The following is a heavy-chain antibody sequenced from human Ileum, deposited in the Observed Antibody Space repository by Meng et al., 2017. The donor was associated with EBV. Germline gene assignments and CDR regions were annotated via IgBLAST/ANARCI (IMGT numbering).Heavy chain of an antibody. D-gene: IGHD4/OR15-4a*01. CDR3: AHRRDYGGMWDTGCLDY. CDR2: IYWDDDQ. J-gene: IGHJ4*02. Sequence: AVNESCPTRVKPTQTLPLPCTFSEFSLPANPVGVAWSRQPPGKALEWLAVIYWDDDQRYSPSLKSRLTITKDSSKNQVVLTMTNLDLVDTATYYCAHRRDYGGMWDTGCLDYWGQGALVTVSS. V-gene: IGHV2-5*02. CDR1: EFSLPANPVG.